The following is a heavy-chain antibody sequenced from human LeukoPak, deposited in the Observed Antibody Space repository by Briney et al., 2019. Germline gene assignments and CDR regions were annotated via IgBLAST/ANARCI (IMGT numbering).Heavy chain of an antibody. CDR2: ISYDGSNK. J-gene: IGHJ3*02. D-gene: IGHD4/OR15-4a*01. CDR3: ARVSRPLTILDAFDI. Sequence: GGSLRLSCAASGFTFSSYWMSWVRQAPGKGLEWVAVISYDGSNKYYADSVKGRFTISRDNSKNTLYLQMNSLRAEDTAVYYCARVSRPLTILDAFDIWGQGTMVTVSS. V-gene: IGHV3-30*03. CDR1: GFTFSSYW.